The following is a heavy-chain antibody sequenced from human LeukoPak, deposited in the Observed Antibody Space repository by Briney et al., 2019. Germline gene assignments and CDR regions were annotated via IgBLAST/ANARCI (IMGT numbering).Heavy chain of an antibody. D-gene: IGHD5-18*01. J-gene: IGHJ4*02. CDR3: ARDGDTAMVKMGYFDY. CDR2: IWYDGSNK. V-gene: IGHV3-33*01. CDR1: GFTFSSYG. Sequence: GGSLRLPCAASGFTFSSYGMHWVRQAPGKGLEWVAVIWYDGSNKYYADSVKGRFTISRDNSKNTLYLQMNSLRAEDTAVYYCARDGDTAMVKMGYFDYWGQGTLVTVSS.